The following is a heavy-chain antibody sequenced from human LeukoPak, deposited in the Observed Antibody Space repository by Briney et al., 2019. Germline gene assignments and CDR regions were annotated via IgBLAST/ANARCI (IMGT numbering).Heavy chain of an antibody. CDR2: IYYTGNT. J-gene: IGHJ4*02. D-gene: IGHD2-15*01. Sequence: SETLSLTCTVSGVSISNHYSSWIRQPPGKGLGWIGYIYYTGNTNYNPSLKSRVTISEDISKNQVSLRLSSVTAADTAVYYCVRHSRVVAFDYWGQGNLVTVSS. CDR1: GVSISNHY. V-gene: IGHV4-59*08. CDR3: VRHSRVVAFDY.